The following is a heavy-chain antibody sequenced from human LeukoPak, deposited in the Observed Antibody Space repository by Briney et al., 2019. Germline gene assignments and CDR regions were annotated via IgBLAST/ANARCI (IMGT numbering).Heavy chain of an antibody. CDR1: GFTFNSFA. CDR3: ARQMVRGVIYNWFDT. V-gene: IGHV3-66*04. D-gene: IGHD3-10*01. Sequence: GGSLRLSCAASGFTFNSFAMHWVRQAPGKGLEWVSAIHSGSSTYYADSVKGKFTISRDNSKNTVYLQMNSLRAEDTAVYYCARQMVRGVIYNWFDTWGQGTLVTVSS. CDR2: IHSGSST. J-gene: IGHJ5*02.